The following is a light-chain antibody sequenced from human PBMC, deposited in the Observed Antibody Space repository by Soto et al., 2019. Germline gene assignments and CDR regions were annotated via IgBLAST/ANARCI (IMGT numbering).Light chain of an antibody. CDR3: QQENNWPPLP. J-gene: IGKJ4*01. Sequence: EIVMTQSPATLSVSPGERATLSCRASQSVSINLAWYQQKPGQAPRLLIYGASTRATGIPARFSGSGSGTEFPLTIRRPQSEDFAVYYRQQENNWPPLPFGGGTKVEIK. V-gene: IGKV3-15*01. CDR2: GAS. CDR1: QSVSIN.